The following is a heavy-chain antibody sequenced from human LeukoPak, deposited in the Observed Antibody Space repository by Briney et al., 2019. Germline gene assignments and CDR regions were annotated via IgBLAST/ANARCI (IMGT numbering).Heavy chain of an antibody. CDR3: ERDRSRCYY. CDR1: GFTFSSYW. Sequence: GGSLRLSCAASGFTFSSYWMSWVRQAPGNGLKWVATIKEDGSEKYYVDYVKGRFTISRDNAKNSLYLQMDSLRAEDTAVYYCERDRSRCYYWGQGTMVTVSS. V-gene: IGHV3-7*01. J-gene: IGHJ4*02. CDR2: IKEDGSEK.